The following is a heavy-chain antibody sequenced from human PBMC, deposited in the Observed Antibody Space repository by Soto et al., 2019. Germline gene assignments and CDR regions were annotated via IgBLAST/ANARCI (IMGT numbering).Heavy chain of an antibody. CDR2: IIPIFGTA. J-gene: IGHJ6*02. CDR1: GGTFSSYA. D-gene: IGHD2-2*02. V-gene: IGHV1-69*13. Sequence: SVKVSCKASGGTFSSYAISWVRQAPGQGLEWMGGIIPIFGTANYAQKFQGRVTITADESTSTACMELSSLRSEDTAVYYCARAGCSRNSCYINLVDYFYYGLYVRG. CDR3: ARAGCSRNSCYINLVDYFYYGLYV.